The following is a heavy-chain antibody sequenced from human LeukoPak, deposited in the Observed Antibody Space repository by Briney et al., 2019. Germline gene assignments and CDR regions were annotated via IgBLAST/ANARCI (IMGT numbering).Heavy chain of an antibody. D-gene: IGHD1-26*01. Sequence: PGGSLKLSCAASGFTFSGSAIHWVRQASGKGLEWVGRIRNKANDYATAYAASVKGRFTISRDDSKNTAYLQMNSLKTEDTAVYYCTRLAGIAVATTGIDNWGQGTLVTVSS. CDR1: GFTFSGSA. CDR3: TRLAGIAVATTGIDN. J-gene: IGHJ4*02. CDR2: IRNKANDYAT. V-gene: IGHV3-73*01.